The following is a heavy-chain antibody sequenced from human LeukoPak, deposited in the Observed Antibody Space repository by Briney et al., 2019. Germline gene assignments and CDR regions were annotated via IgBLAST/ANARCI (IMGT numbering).Heavy chain of an antibody. CDR1: GFTFSSYA. D-gene: IGHD3-3*01. CDR2: ISYDGSNK. Sequence: GGSLRLSCAASGFTFSSYAMHWVRQAPGKGLEWVAVISYDGSNKYYADSVKGRFTISRDNSKNTLYLQMNSLRAEDTAVYYCASPYDFWSGYYYYYGMDVWGQGTTVTVSS. J-gene: IGHJ6*02. V-gene: IGHV3-30-3*01. CDR3: ASPYDFWSGYYYYYGMDV.